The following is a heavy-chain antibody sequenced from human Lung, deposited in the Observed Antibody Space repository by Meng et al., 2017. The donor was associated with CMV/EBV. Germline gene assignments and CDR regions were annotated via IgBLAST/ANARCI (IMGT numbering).Heavy chain of an antibody. V-gene: IGHV3-30*04. CDR3: ARGSGRQLVRFLDY. CDR1: GFTFNNSP. CDR2: ISYDGSKK. Sequence: GGSLRLXCAASGFTFNNSPMHWVRQAPGKGLEWLGVISYDGSKKYYADSVKGRFTISRDNSKNTLYLQMNSLRTEDTAVHYCARGSGRQLVRFLDYWGQGTXVTVSS. D-gene: IGHD6-13*01. J-gene: IGHJ4*02.